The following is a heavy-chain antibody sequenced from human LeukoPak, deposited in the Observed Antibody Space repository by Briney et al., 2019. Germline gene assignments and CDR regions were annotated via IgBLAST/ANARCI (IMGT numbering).Heavy chain of an antibody. J-gene: IGHJ4*02. CDR1: GFTFRNYN. CDR2: ISGSSSYI. CDR3: ARDLGSSTTMIVIWSEGGFDY. Sequence: GGSLRLSCAASGFTFRNYNMNWVRQAPGKGLEWVSSISGSSSYIYYADSVKGRFTISRDNAKNSLYLQMNSLRAEDTAVYYCARDLGSSTTMIVIWSEGGFDYWGQGTLVTVSS. D-gene: IGHD3-22*01. V-gene: IGHV3-21*01.